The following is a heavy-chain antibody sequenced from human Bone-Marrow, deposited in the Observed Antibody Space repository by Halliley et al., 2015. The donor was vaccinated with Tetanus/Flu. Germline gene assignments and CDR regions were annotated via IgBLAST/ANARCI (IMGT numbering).Heavy chain of an antibody. CDR2: IIGNGGTT. J-gene: IGHJ4*02. Sequence: SLRLSCEASGFPFDNYVLSWVRQAPGKGLEWVSSIIGNGGTTYYEDSVKGRFSISRDNSKNTLYLQMRRLRAEDTAVYFCAKDRDYDFWSGYSLWGQGVLVTVSP. CDR3: AKDRDYDFWSGYSL. D-gene: IGHD3-3*01. V-gene: IGHV3-23*01. CDR1: GFPFDNYV.